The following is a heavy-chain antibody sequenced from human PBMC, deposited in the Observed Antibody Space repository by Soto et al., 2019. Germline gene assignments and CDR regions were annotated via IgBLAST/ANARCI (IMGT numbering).Heavy chain of an antibody. CDR1: GFTFSSYS. CDR2: ISSSSSTI. J-gene: IGHJ4*02. D-gene: IGHD5-18*01. CDR3: PRGDTAMGAVGFDY. V-gene: IGHV3-48*02. Sequence: PGGSERHSCAASGFTFSSYSMNWVRQAPGKGLEWVSYISSSSSTIYYAASVKGRFTISRDNAKNSLYLQMNSLRDEDTAVYYCPRGDTAMGAVGFDYWGQGTLVTFSS.